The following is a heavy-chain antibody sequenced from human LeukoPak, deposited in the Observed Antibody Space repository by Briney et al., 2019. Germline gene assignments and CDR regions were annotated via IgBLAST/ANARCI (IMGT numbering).Heavy chain of an antibody. Sequence: SSETLSLTCSASGGSVSSYYGSCIRQSPGKGLEWIGYIHNSGRTNYNSSLKSRVTGFVDTSKNQVSLRLSSVTAADTAVYYCARHGTISSESDFDYWGQGALVTVSS. V-gene: IGHV4-59*08. D-gene: IGHD1-14*01. J-gene: IGHJ4*02. CDR3: ARHGTISSESDFDY. CDR2: IHNSGRT. CDR1: GGSVSSYY.